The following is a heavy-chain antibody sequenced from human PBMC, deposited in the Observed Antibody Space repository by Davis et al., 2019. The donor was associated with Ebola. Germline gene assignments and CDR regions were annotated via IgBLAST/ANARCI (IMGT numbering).Heavy chain of an antibody. D-gene: IGHD3-10*01. V-gene: IGHV3-30*03. CDR3: ARDPGILRLVGDYYFDY. CDR1: GFSFDDHG. Sequence: GESLKISCEASGFSFDDHGMSWVRQAPGKGLEWVAVISYDGNNEDYADSVKGRFTISRDNSKNTLYLQMNSLRPEDTAVYYCARDPGILRLVGDYYFDYWGQGTLVTVSS. J-gene: IGHJ4*02. CDR2: ISYDGNNE.